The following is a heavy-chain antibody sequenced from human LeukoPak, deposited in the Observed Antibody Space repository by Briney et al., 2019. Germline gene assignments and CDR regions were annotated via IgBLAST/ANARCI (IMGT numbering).Heavy chain of an antibody. CDR2: IIPIFGTA. CDR1: GGTFSSYA. CDR3: ARGLPGSYAHFDY. V-gene: IGHV1-69*13. Sequence: SVKVSCKASGGTFSSYAISWVRQAPGQGLEWMGGIIPIFGTANYAQKFQGRVTITADESTSTAYMELSSLRSEDTAVYYCARGLPGSYAHFDYWGQGTLVTVSS. D-gene: IGHD1-26*01. J-gene: IGHJ4*02.